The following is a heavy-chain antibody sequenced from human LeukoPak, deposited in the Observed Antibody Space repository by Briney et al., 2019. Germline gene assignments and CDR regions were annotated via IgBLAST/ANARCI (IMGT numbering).Heavy chain of an antibody. D-gene: IGHD6-19*01. CDR2: ISSSGDTT. CDR3: AKAISSAFYYYGMDV. V-gene: IGHV3-23*01. CDR1: GCTLNNYA. J-gene: IGHJ6*02. Sequence: PWGALRLSCAASGCTLNNYAMNWVRQAPGKGREWVSIISSSGDTTSYACSVKGRFTISSDNFKNTLYLQMNYLRAADTAIYYCAKAISSAFYYYGMDVWGQGTTVSVSS.